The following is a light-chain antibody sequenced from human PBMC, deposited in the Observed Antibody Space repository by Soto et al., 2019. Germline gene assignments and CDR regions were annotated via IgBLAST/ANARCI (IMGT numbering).Light chain of an antibody. J-gene: IGLJ1*01. Sequence: QSALTQPRSVSGSPGQSVTISCTGTSSDVGGYNYVSWYQQHPGKAPKLMICDVSKRPSGVPDRFSGSKSGNTASLTISGLQAEDEADYYCCSYAGSYPLYVFGTGTQLTVL. CDR1: SSDVGGYNY. V-gene: IGLV2-11*01. CDR2: DVS. CDR3: CSYAGSYPLYV.